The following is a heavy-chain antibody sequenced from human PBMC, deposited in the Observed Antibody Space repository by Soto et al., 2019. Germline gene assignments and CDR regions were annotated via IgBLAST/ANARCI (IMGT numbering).Heavy chain of an antibody. J-gene: IGHJ4*02. D-gene: IGHD6-13*01. V-gene: IGHV4-34*01. CDR3: ARELSSSWYDYFDY. CDR2: INHSGST. Sequence: QVQLQQWGAGLLKPSETLSLTCAVYGGSFSGYYWSWIRQPPGKGLEWIGEINHSGSTNYNPSLKSRVTISVDTSKNQFSLKLSSVTAADTAVYYCARELSSSWYDYFDYWGQGTLVTVSS. CDR1: GGSFSGYY.